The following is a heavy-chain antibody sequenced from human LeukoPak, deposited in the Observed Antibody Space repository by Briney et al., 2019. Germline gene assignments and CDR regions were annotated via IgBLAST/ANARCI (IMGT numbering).Heavy chain of an antibody. CDR2: IYYSGST. Sequence: ETQALTCTVSGGSISPYHWSWVRQPPGKGLEWIGNIYYSGSTDSNPSLKSRVTFSVDTFKNQFSLKLSSVTAADTAVYYCARKFPDNGGNSPLYWYFALYVRRTVVTVSS. V-gene: IGHV4-59*01. CDR1: GGSISPYH. D-gene: IGHD4-23*01. J-gene: IGHJ2*01. CDR3: ARKFPDNGGNSPLYWYFAL.